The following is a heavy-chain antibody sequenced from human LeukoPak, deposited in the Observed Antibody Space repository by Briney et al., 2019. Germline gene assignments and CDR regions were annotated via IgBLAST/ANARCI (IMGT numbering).Heavy chain of an antibody. V-gene: IGHV3-66*02. D-gene: IGHD3-22*01. J-gene: IGHJ4*02. CDR2: IYHGDRT. Sequence: PGGSLRLSCAASGFTFSSYAMSWVRQAPGKGLEWVSVIYHGDRTYYADSVKGRFTISRDNSKNTLYLQMKSLRAEDTAVYYCARDRDDSSVLHYFDYWGQGTQVTVSS. CDR3: ARDRDDSSVLHYFDY. CDR1: GFTFSSYA.